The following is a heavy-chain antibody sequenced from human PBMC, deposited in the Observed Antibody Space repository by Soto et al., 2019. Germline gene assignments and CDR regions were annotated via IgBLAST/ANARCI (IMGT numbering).Heavy chain of an antibody. CDR3: ARTLPMTDVVAATFWFDP. Sequence: ASVKVSCKASGYTFTSYGISWVRQAPGQGLEWMGWISAYNGNTNYAQELQGRVTITTDTSTSTAYMELRSLRSDDTAVYYCARTLPMTDVVAATFWFDPWGQGTLVTVSS. CDR2: ISAYNGNT. J-gene: IGHJ5*02. D-gene: IGHD2-15*01. V-gene: IGHV1-18*01. CDR1: GYTFTSYG.